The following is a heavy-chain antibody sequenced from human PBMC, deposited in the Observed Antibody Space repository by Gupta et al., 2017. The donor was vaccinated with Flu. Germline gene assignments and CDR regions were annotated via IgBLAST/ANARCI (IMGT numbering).Heavy chain of an antibody. CDR1: GFTFSDYY. Sequence: QVQLVESGGGLVKPGGSLRLSCAASGFTFSDYYMSWIRQAPGKGLEWVSYISSSSSYTNYADSVKGRFTISRDNAKNSLYLQMNSLRAEDTAVYYCARDDGTMVRGAYYGMDVWGQGTTVTVSS. CDR3: ARDDGTMVRGAYYGMDV. V-gene: IGHV3-11*05. D-gene: IGHD3-10*01. CDR2: ISSSSSYT. J-gene: IGHJ6*02.